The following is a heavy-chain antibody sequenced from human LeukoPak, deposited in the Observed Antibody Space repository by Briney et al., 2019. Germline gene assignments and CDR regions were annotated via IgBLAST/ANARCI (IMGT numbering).Heavy chain of an antibody. J-gene: IGHJ3*02. D-gene: IGHD6-6*01. CDR1: GGSVSSGSYY. V-gene: IGHV4-61*02. CDR3: ARDVAALDAFDI. Sequence: SETLSLTCTVSGGSVSSGSYYRSWIRQPAGKGLEWIGRIYTSGSTNYNPSLKSRVTISVDTSKNQFSLKLSSVTAADTAVYYCARDVAALDAFDIRGQGTMVTVSS. CDR2: IYTSGST.